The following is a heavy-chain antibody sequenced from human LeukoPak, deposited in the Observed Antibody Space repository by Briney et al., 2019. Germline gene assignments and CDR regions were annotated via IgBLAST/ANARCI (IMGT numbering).Heavy chain of an antibody. CDR2: IYYSGST. Sequence: SETLSLTCTVSGGSISSSSYYWGWIRQPPGKGLEWTGSIYYSGSTYYNPSLKSRVAISVDTSKNQLSLKVTSVTAADTAVYYCARGLGMGRDSSGSDWFDSWGQGTLVTVSS. D-gene: IGHD3-22*01. V-gene: IGHV4-39*07. CDR3: ARGLGMGRDSSGSDWFDS. J-gene: IGHJ5*01. CDR1: GGSISSSSYY.